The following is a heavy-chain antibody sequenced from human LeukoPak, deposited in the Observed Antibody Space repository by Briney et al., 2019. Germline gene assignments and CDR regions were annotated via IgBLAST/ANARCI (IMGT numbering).Heavy chain of an antibody. CDR2: IYYSGST. D-gene: IGHD6-13*01. CDR3: ARVPDSSSWFRGGYYYMDV. Sequence: SETLSLTCTVSGGSISSGDYYWSWIRQPPGKGLEWIGYIYYSGSTYYNPSLKSRDTISVDTSKNQFSLKLSSVTAADTAVYYCARVPDSSSWFRGGYYYMDVWGKGTTVTVSS. V-gene: IGHV4-30-4*08. J-gene: IGHJ6*03. CDR1: GGSISSGDYY.